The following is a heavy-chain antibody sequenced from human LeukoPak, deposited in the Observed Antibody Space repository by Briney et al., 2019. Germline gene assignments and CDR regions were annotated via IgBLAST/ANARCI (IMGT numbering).Heavy chain of an antibody. Sequence: GGTLSLSRAASGFSLRNYAMVWVRLAAGKGMEWLSVFNGGGWYSNHADSVKGRFTMSRDTSKNTVYLQMDSLRVEDTAVYYCAREDARDGGYFDYWAQGTLVTVSS. CDR3: AREDARDGGYFDY. CDR2: FNGGGWYS. V-gene: IGHV3-23*01. CDR1: GFSLRNYA. J-gene: IGHJ4*02. D-gene: IGHD3-16*01.